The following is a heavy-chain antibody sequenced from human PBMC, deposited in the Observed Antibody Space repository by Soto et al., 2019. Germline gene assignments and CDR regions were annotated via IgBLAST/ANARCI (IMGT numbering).Heavy chain of an antibody. V-gene: IGHV5-51*01. CDR2: IYPGDSDT. CDR3: ATGTMVRGVIDYYGMGV. Sequence: GESLKISCKGSGYSFTSYWIGWVRQMPGKGLEWMGIIYPGDSDTRYSPSFQGQVTISADKSISTAYLQWSSLRASDTAMYYCATGTMVRGVIDYYGMGVWGQGTTVTVSS. J-gene: IGHJ6*02. D-gene: IGHD3-10*01. CDR1: GYSFTSYW.